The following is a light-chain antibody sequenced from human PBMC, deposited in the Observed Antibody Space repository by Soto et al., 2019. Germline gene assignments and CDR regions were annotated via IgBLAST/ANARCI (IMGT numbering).Light chain of an antibody. CDR2: GNT. Sequence: QSVLAQPPSVSGAPGQRVTISCSGTTSNIGADYDVQWYRQLPGTAPKLLIHGNTNRPSGVPDRFSGSKSGTSASLAITGPQSEDEGDYYFQSYDSGLRGYVFGSGTKLTVL. V-gene: IGLV1-40*01. CDR1: TSNIGADYD. J-gene: IGLJ1*01. CDR3: QSYDSGLRGYV.